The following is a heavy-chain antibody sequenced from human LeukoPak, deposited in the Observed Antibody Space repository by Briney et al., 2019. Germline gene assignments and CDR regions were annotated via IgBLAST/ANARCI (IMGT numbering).Heavy chain of an antibody. V-gene: IGHV3-53*01. D-gene: IGHD2-2*03. CDR3: ARARGYCSTASCAYYFDY. CDR1: GFTVSSNY. CDR2: IYSGGST. J-gene: IGHJ4*02. Sequence: SGGSLRLSCAASGFTVSSNYMSWVRQAPGKGLEWVSVIYSGGSTYYADSVKGRFTISRDNSKNTLYLQMNSLRAEDTAVYYCARARGYCSTASCAYYFDYWGQGTLVTVSS.